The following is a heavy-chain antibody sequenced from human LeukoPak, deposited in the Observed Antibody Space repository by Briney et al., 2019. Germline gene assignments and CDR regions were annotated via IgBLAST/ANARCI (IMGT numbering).Heavy chain of an antibody. CDR1: GFTFSDYY. D-gene: IGHD3-9*01. V-gene: IGHV3-11*01. CDR3: AFSELRYFDWSKYFQH. J-gene: IGHJ1*01. CDR2: ISSSDSTI. Sequence: GGSLRLSCAASGFTFSDYYMSWIRQAPGKGLEWVSYISSSDSTIYYADSVKGRFTISRDNAKNSLYLQMNSLRAEDTAVYYCAFSELRYFDWSKYFQHWGQGTLVTVSS.